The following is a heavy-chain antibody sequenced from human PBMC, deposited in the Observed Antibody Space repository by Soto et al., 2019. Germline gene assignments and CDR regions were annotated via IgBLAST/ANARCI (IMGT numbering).Heavy chain of an antibody. CDR1: GFSFSMYW. D-gene: IGHD1-26*01. CDR2: IKEDGSQK. Sequence: EVQLVESGGGLVQPGGSLRLSCAASGFSFSMYWMSWVRQAPGKGLEWVANIKEDGSQKYYVDSVKGRFTISRDNAKISLYLQVNSLRAEDTAVYYCERHQVGYRVTDYWGQGTLVTVSS. V-gene: IGHV3-7*01. CDR3: ERHQVGYRVTDY. J-gene: IGHJ4*02.